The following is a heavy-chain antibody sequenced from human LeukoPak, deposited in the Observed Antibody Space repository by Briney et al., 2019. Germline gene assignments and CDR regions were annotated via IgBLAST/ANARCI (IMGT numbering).Heavy chain of an antibody. J-gene: IGHJ4*02. CDR1: GFIFNNYA. Sequence: HAGRSLRLSCAGSGFIFNNYAMHWVRQPPGKGLEWVSGNGWNSGSIDYADSVKGRFTISRDNAKNSLYLQMNSLRVEDTAFYYCAKDNRRHYTSGPNPDSLHWGQGALVTVSS. V-gene: IGHV3-9*01. D-gene: IGHD6-19*01. CDR3: AKDNRRHYTSGPNPDSLH. CDR2: NGWNSGSI.